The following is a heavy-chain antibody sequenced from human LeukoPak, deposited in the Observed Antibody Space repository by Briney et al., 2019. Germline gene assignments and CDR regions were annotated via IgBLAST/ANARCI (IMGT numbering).Heavy chain of an antibody. CDR1: GGSISSYY. CDR3: ATSNWYPTYFDY. Sequence: PSETLSLTCTVSGGSISSYYWSWIRQPPGKGLEWIGYIYYSGSTNYNPSLKSRVTISVDTSKNQFSLKLSSVTAADTAVYYCATSNWYPTYFDYWGQGTLVTVSS. V-gene: IGHV4-59*08. CDR2: IYYSGST. J-gene: IGHJ4*02. D-gene: IGHD6-13*01.